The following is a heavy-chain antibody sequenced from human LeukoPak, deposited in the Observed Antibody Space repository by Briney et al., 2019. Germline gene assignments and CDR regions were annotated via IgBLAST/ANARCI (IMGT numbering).Heavy chain of an antibody. D-gene: IGHD5-12*01. J-gene: IGHJ4*02. CDR3: ARVLIVATIVYFDY. V-gene: IGHV3-7*01. Sequence: GSLRLSCAASGFTFSSCWMSWVRQAPGKGLEWVANIKQDGSEKYYVDSVKGRFTISRDNAKNSLYLQMNSLRAEDTAVYYCARVLIVATIVYFDYWGQGTLVTVSP. CDR1: GFTFSSCW. CDR2: IKQDGSEK.